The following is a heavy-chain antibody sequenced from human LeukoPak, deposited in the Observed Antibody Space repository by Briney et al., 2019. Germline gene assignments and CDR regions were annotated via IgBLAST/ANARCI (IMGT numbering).Heavy chain of an antibody. D-gene: IGHD3-9*01. J-gene: IGHJ6*02. Sequence: PGGSLRLSCAASGSTFSTYSMTWVRQAPGKGLKWVSSISSSSSYIYYADSVKGRFTISRDNAKNSLYLQMSRLRAEDTAVYYCARDRHDILTGYPYYGMDVWGQGTTVTVSS. CDR2: ISSSSSYI. CDR3: ARDRHDILTGYPYYGMDV. V-gene: IGHV3-21*01. CDR1: GSTFSTYS.